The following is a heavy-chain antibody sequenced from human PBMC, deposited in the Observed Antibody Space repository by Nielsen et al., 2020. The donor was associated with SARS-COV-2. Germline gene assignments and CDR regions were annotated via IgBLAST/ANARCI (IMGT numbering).Heavy chain of an antibody. CDR3: AREATVTIFDY. V-gene: IGHV4-31*03. CDR1: GGSISSGGYY. Sequence: SETLSLTRTVSGGSISSGGYYWSWIRQHPGKGLEWIGYIYYSGSTYYNPSLKSRVTISVDTSKNQFSLKLSSVTAADTAVYYCAREATVTIFDYWGQGTLVTVSS. J-gene: IGHJ4*02. CDR2: IYYSGST. D-gene: IGHD4-17*01.